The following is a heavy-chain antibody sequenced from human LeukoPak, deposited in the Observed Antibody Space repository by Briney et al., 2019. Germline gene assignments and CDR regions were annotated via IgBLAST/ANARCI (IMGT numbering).Heavy chain of an antibody. D-gene: IGHD6-19*01. CDR2: INHSGST. CDR3: ARGTSGWPYYMDV. Sequence: PSETRSLTCAVYGGSFIGYYWSWIRQPPGKGLEWIGEINHSGSTNYNPSLKSRVTISVDTSKNQFSLRLTSMTAADTAVYYCARGTSGWPYYMDVWGKGTTVTVSS. V-gene: IGHV4-34*01. CDR1: GGSFIGYY. J-gene: IGHJ6*03.